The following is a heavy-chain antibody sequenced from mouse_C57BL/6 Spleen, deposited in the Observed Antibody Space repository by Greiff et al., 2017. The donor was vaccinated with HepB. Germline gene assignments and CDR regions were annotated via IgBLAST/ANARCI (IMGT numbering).Heavy chain of an antibody. CDR2: ISDGGSYT. Sequence: EVKVVESGGGLVKPGGSLKLSCAASGFTFSSYAMSWVRQTPEKRLEWVATISDGGSYTYYPDNVKGRFTISRDNAKNNLYLQMSYLKSEDTAMYYCAREGLLRYFDYWGQGTTLTVSS. J-gene: IGHJ2*01. D-gene: IGHD1-1*01. V-gene: IGHV5-4*01. CDR3: AREGLLRYFDY. CDR1: GFTFSSYA.